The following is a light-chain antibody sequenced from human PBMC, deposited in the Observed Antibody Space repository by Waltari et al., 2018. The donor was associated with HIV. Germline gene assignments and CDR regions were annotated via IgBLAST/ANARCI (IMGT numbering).Light chain of an antibody. J-gene: IGKJ1*01. CDR3: QQYGNSQA. CDR2: GAS. CDR1: QSVSSSY. V-gene: IGKV3-20*01. Sequence: EIVLTQSPGTLSLSPGESATISCRASQSVSSSYLAWYQQKPGQAPRLLIYGASSRATGIPDRFSGSGSGTDFTLTISRLEPEDFAVYYCQQYGNSQAFGQGTKVEIK.